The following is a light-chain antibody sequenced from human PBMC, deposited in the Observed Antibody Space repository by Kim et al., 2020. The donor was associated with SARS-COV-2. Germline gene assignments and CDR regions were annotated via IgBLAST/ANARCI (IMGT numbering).Light chain of an antibody. V-gene: IGLV4-69*01. Sequence: ASVKLTCTLSSGHSSYAIAWHQQQPGKGPRYLMKLNSDGSHNKGDGIPDRFSGSSSGAERYLTISSLQSEDEADYYCQTWGTGIRVFGGGTQLTVL. CDR2: LNSDGSH. J-gene: IGLJ3*02. CDR1: SGHSSYA. CDR3: QTWGTGIRV.